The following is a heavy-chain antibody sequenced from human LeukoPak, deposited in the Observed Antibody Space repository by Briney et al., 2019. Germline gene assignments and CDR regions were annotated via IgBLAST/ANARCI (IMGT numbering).Heavy chain of an antibody. CDR2: ISGSGGST. J-gene: IGHJ4*02. D-gene: IGHD1-26*01. CDR1: GFTFSSYA. V-gene: IGHV3-23*01. CDR3: AEYEYVGVGATCVDY. Sequence: GGSLRLSCAASGFTFSSYAMSWVRQAPGKGLEWVSAISGSGGSTYYADSVKGRFTISRDNSKNTLYLQMNSLRAEDTAVYYCAEYEYVGVGATCVDYWGQGTLVTVSS.